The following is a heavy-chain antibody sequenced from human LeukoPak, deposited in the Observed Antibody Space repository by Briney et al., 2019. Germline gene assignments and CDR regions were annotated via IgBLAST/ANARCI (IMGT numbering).Heavy chain of an antibody. D-gene: IGHD3-22*01. J-gene: IGHJ5*02. Sequence: SVKVSCKGSGYNFDRYGVNWVRQAPGQGLEWMGRIVPMFGITDYAQKFQGRVTFTADKSTSTVYMDLTSLGSEDTATYYCAKVIRGFDPWGQGTLVTVSS. V-gene: IGHV1-69*04. CDR2: IVPMFGIT. CDR1: GYNFDRYG. CDR3: AKVIRGFDP.